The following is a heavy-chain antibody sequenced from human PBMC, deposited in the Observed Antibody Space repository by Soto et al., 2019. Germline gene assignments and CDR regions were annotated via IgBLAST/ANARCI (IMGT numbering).Heavy chain of an antibody. CDR1: GYTFTSYD. Sequence: ASVKVSCKASGYTFTSYDINWVRQATGQGLEWMGWMNPNSGNTGYAQKFQGRVTMTRNTSISTAYMELSSLRSEDTAVYYCARARYCSSTSCYVWGYYYYYYGMDVWGQGTTVTVSS. CDR2: MNPNSGNT. V-gene: IGHV1-8*01. CDR3: ARARYCSSTSCYVWGYYYYYYGMDV. D-gene: IGHD2-2*01. J-gene: IGHJ6*02.